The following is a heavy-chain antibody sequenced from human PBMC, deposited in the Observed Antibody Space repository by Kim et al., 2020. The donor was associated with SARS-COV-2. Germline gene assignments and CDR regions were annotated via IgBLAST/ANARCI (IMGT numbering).Heavy chain of an antibody. CDR3: EKIPSYWRGYDDHFDDGMDV. V-gene: IGHV3-23*01. CDR1: GFTFSSYA. CDR2: IIGSGGST. J-gene: IGHJ6*02. Sequence: GGSLRLSCAASGFTFSSYAMSWVRQAPGKGLEWVSAIIGSGGSTYYADPVKGRFTITRDNSKNTLYLQMNSLRAEDTAVYYCEKIPSYWRGYDDHFDDGMDVWGQRTTVTVSS. D-gene: IGHD3-3*01.